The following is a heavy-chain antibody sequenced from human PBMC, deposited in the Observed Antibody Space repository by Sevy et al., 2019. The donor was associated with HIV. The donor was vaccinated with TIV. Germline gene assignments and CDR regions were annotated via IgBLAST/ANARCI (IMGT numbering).Heavy chain of an antibody. V-gene: IGHV1-46*01. CDR1: GYTFTSYY. CDR3: ARDSHVRLAGTQYYYYYMDV. J-gene: IGHJ6*03. CDR2: INPSGGRT. D-gene: IGHD6-19*01. Sequence: ASVKVSCKASGYTFTSYYMHWVRQAPGRGLEWMGIINPSGGRTSYAQKFQGRVTMTRDTSTSTVYMELSSLRSEDTAVYYCARDSHVRLAGTQYYYYYMDVWGKGTTVTVSS.